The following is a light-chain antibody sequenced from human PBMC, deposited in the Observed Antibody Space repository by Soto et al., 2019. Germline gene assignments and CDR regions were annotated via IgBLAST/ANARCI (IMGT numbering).Light chain of an antibody. Sequence: EIVLTQSPGTLSLSPGERATLSCRASQSLSDSYLAWYQQKPGQAPRLLIYGASSRATGIPDRFSGSGSGTDFTVTISRLEPEDIAVYYCQQYGSSPLTFGGGTKVEIK. CDR1: QSLSDSY. J-gene: IGKJ4*01. V-gene: IGKV3-20*01. CDR3: QQYGSSPLT. CDR2: GAS.